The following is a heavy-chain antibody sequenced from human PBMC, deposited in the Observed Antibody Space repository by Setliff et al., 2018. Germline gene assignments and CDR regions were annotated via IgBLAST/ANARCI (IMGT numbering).Heavy chain of an antibody. CDR2: IYTSWST. J-gene: IGHJ6*03. Sequence: KSSETLSLTCTVSGDPMSSRRYYWAWIRQPAGKGLEWIGQIYTSWSTNYNPSLRSRVTISLDTSKSQFFLKLNSVTAADTGVYYCARMTGFAYMDVWGKGTPVTVSS. CDR3: ARMTGFAYMDV. V-gene: IGHV4-61*09. CDR1: GDPMSSRRYY.